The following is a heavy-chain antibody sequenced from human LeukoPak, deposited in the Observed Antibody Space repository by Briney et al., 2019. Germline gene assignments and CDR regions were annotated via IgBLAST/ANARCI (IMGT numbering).Heavy chain of an antibody. V-gene: IGHV1-18*01. CDR2: ISAYNGNA. CDR1: GYSFSSYG. Sequence: ASVKVSCKASGYSFSSYGISWERQAPGQGLEWMGWISAYNGNADYAQKMQGRVTMTSDTSTSTAYMEVRSLRSDDTAVYYCAGGRPSGTTYFDYWGQGTLVTVSS. D-gene: IGHD1-1*01. J-gene: IGHJ4*02. CDR3: AGGRPSGTTYFDY.